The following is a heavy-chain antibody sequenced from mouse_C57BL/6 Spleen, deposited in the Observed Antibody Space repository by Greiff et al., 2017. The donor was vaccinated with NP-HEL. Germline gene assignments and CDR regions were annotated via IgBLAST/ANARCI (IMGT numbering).Heavy chain of an antibody. V-gene: IGHV10-1*01. CDR1: GFSFNTYA. D-gene: IGHD2-4*01. J-gene: IGHJ2*01. CDR2: IRSKSNNYAT. CDR3: VRHDDYDANYFDY. Sequence: EVKVVESGGGLVQPKGSLKLSCAASGFSFNTYAMNWVRQAPGKGLEWVARIRSKSNNYATYYADSVKDRFTISRDDSESMLYLQMNNLKTEDTAMYYCVRHDDYDANYFDYWGQGTTLTVSS.